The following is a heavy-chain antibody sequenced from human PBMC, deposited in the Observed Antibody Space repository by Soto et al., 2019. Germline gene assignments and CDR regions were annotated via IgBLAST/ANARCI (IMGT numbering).Heavy chain of an antibody. J-gene: IGHJ6*03. Sequence: EVQLVESGGGLVEPGGSLRLSCAASGFTFSNAWMSWVRQAPGKGLEWVGRIRSKTDGGTTDYAAPVKGRFTFSRDDSKNMLYLQMNSLTAEDTGVYYCNTVLRFLEWRVAGGNYYYMGIWGKGTTVTVSS. D-gene: IGHD3-3*01. CDR2: IRSKTDGGTT. CDR1: GFTFSNAW. V-gene: IGHV3-15*05. CDR3: NTVLRFLEWRVAGGNYYYMGI.